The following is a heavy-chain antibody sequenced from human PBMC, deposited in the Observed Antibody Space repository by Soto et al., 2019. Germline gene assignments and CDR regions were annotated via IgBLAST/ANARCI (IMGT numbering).Heavy chain of an antibody. D-gene: IGHD4-17*01. V-gene: IGHV3-30*18. J-gene: IGHJ5*02. CDR1: GFTFDSHG. Sequence: QVQLVESGGGAVQPGRSLRLSCAASGFTFDSHGMHWVRQAPGKGLEWVAVISSDGNNKYYADSVKGRFTISRDNCNNILDLQMGSLRAEDTAVYYCAKDLLPNTVTTCGAWGQGTMVTVSS. CDR3: AKDLLPNTVTTCGA. CDR2: ISSDGNNK.